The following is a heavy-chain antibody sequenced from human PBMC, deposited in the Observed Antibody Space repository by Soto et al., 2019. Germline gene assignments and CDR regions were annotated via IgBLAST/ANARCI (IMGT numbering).Heavy chain of an antibody. Sequence: SETLSLTCAVSGGSISSGGYSWSWIRRPPGKGLEWIGYIYHSGSTYYNPSLKSRVTISVGRSKNQFSLKLSSVTAADTAVYYCARAGGDPGLDYWGQGTLVTVSS. CDR2: IYHSGST. V-gene: IGHV4-30-2*01. CDR1: GGSISSGGYS. J-gene: IGHJ4*02. CDR3: ARAGGDPGLDY.